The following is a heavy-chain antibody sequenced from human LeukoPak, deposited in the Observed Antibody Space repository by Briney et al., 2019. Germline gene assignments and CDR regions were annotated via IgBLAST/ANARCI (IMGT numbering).Heavy chain of an antibody. CDR3: ARGFIAVAAPGWSDP. CDR1: GGSFSGYY. Sequence: PSETLSLTCAVYGGSFSGYYWSWIRQPPGKGLEWIGEINHSGSTNYNPSLKSRVTISVDTSKNQFSLKLSSVTAADTAVYYCARGFIAVAAPGWSDPWGQGTLVTVSS. D-gene: IGHD6-19*01. J-gene: IGHJ5*02. V-gene: IGHV4-34*01. CDR2: INHSGST.